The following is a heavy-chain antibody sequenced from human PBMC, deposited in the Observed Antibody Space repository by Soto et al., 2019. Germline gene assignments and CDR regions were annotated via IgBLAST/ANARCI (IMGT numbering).Heavy chain of an antibody. CDR2: INHSGST. CDR1: GGSFSGYY. Sequence: SETLSLTCAVYGGSFSGYYWSWIRQPPGKGLEWIGEINHSGSTNYNPSLKSRVTISVDTSKNQFSLKLSSVTAADTAVYYCASLTGTTAYYYSYMYVWGKGTTVTVSS. V-gene: IGHV4-34*01. D-gene: IGHD1-7*01. J-gene: IGHJ6*03. CDR3: ASLTGTTAYYYSYMYV.